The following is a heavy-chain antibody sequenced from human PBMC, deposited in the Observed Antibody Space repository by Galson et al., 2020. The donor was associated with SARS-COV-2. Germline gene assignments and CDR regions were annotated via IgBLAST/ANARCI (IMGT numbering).Heavy chain of an antibody. CDR3: ARAPRRDRRFDY. CDR2: IYYSGST. CDR1: GGSISSGDYY. V-gene: IGHV4-30-4*01. Sequence: SETLSLTCTVSGGSISSGDYYWSWIRQPPGKGLEWIGYIYYSGSTYYNPSLKSRVTISVDTSKNQFSLKLSSVTAADTAVYYCARAPRRDRRFDYWGQGTLVTVSS. D-gene: IGHD3-22*01. J-gene: IGHJ4*02.